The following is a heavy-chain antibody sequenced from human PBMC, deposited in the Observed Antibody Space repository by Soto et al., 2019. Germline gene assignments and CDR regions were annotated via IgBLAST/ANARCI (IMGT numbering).Heavy chain of an antibody. CDR1: GGTFSSYA. Sequence: QVQLVQSGAEVKKPGSSVKVSCKASGGTFSSYAISWGRQAPGQGLEGMGGIIPIFGTANYAQKFQGRVTITADESTSTAYMELSSLRSEDTAVYYCARDDVDTAMPYGMDVWGQGTTVTVSS. V-gene: IGHV1-69*12. CDR2: IIPIFGTA. D-gene: IGHD5-18*01. CDR3: ARDDVDTAMPYGMDV. J-gene: IGHJ6*02.